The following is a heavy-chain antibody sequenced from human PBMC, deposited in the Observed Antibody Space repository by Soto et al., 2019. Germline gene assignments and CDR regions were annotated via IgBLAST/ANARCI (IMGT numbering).Heavy chain of an antibody. CDR1: GYSFTRYG. D-gene: IGHD3-16*01. CDR2: INAYNGNT. V-gene: IGHV1-18*01. CDR3: VMVDVYVTPSPQDV. Sequence: QVQLVQSGAEVKNPGASVKVSCKASGYSFTRYGIGWARQAPGQGLEWMGWINAYNGNTNYAQNLQGRLTLTTDTSTTTAYMEWRSLRSNDTAIYYCVMVDVYVTPSPQDVWGQGTTVTVSS. J-gene: IGHJ6*02.